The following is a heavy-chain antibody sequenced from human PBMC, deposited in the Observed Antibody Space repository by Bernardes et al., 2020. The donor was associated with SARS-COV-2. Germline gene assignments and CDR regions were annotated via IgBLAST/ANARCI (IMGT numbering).Heavy chain of an antibody. CDR3: TRGPVSGYGSFGV. D-gene: IGHD3-22*01. Sequence: GGSLRLSCVASGFSFGDYWMHWVRQVPGKGLVWVSRINSDATTTNYADSVKGRFTISRDNAKSTLYLQMSSLSADDTAVYYCTRGPVSGYGSFGVWGQGTLVTVSS. CDR1: GFSFGDYW. V-gene: IGHV3-74*01. CDR2: INSDATTT. J-gene: IGHJ4*02.